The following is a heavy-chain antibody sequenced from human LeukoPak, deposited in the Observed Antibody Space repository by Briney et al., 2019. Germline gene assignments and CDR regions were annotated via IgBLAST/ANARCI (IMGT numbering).Heavy chain of an antibody. V-gene: IGHV3-7*01. Sequence: GGSLRLSCAGSGFSFSRYWMAWVRQAPGRGLEWVASINQDVSRIHYVDSVKGRFTISRDNAKNSLFLQMNSLRVEDTAVYYCARLKDDVTKFDYWGQGTLVTVSS. CDR3: ARLKDDVTKFDY. CDR2: INQDVSRI. CDR1: GFSFSRYW. J-gene: IGHJ4*02. D-gene: IGHD2-8*01.